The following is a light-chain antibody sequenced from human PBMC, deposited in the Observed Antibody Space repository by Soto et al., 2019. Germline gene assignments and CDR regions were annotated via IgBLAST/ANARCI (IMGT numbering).Light chain of an antibody. J-gene: IGLJ3*02. CDR2: EVT. CDR1: SSDVGAYNY. Sequence: QSVLTQPHSASGSPGQSVTISCTGTSSDVGAYNYVSWYQQHAGKAPKLVIYEVTKRPSGVPDRFSGSKSANTASLTVSGLQAEDEADYYCSSFASSNTWVFGGGTKVTVL. CDR3: SSFASSNTWV. V-gene: IGLV2-8*01.